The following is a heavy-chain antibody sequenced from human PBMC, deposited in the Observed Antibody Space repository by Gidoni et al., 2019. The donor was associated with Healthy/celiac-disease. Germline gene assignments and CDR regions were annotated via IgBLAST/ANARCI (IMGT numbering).Heavy chain of an antibody. D-gene: IGHD3-22*01. CDR3: ARRGHYYDSSGYYFDAFDI. V-gene: IGHV4-39*01. Sequence: QLQLQESGPGLVKPSETLSLTCTVSGGSISSSSYYWGWIRQPPGKGLEWLGSIYYSGNTYYNPSLKSRVTISVDTSKNQFSLKLSSVTAADTAVYYCARRGHYYDSSGYYFDAFDIWGQGTMVTVSS. CDR1: GGSISSSSYY. CDR2: IYYSGNT. J-gene: IGHJ3*02.